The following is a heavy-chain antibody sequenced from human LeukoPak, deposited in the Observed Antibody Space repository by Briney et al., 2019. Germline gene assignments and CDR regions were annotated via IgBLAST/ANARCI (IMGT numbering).Heavy chain of an antibody. CDR2: IIPIFGTA. Sequence: SVKVSCKASGGTFCSYAISWVRQAPGQGLEWMGRIIPIFGTANYSQKFQGRVTITTDESTRTAYMELSSLRSEDTAVYYCARISRIAVAGHGTWFDPWGQGTLVTVSS. CDR3: ARISRIAVAGHGTWFDP. CDR1: GGTFCSYA. J-gene: IGHJ5*02. D-gene: IGHD6-19*01. V-gene: IGHV1-69*05.